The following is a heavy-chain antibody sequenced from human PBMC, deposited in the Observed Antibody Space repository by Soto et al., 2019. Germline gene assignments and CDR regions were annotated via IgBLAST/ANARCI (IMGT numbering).Heavy chain of an antibody. CDR2: IYFTGAT. V-gene: IGHV4-31*03. J-gene: IGHJ4*02. Sequence: QVQLQESGPGLVKPSQTLSLTCNVSGGSIGSGTSYWTWIRQHPGEGLEWIGHIYFTGATYSNPSLRSRLTMSVDTSKNQFSLKLTSVTAADTANYYCASIPRRGSSSGIDYWGQGTLVTVSS. CDR1: GGSIGSGTSY. CDR3: ASIPRRGSSSGIDY. D-gene: IGHD3-10*01.